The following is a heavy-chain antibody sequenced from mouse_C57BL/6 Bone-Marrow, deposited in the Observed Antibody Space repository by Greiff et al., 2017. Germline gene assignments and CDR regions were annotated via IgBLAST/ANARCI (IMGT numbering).Heavy chain of an antibody. J-gene: IGHJ3*01. CDR1: GYTFTSYW. CDR3: ARSDYYGSRFAY. V-gene: IGHV1-69*01. CDR2: IDPSDSYT. D-gene: IGHD1-1*01. Sequence: VQLQQPGAELVMPGASVKLSCKASGYTFTSYWMHWVKQRPGQGLEWIGEIDPSDSYTNYNQKFKGKSTLTVDKSSSTAYMQLSSLTSEDSAVYYCARSDYYGSRFAYWGQGTLVTVSA.